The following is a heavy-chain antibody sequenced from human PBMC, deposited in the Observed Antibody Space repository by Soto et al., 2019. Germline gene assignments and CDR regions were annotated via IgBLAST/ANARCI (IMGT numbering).Heavy chain of an antibody. V-gene: IGHV4-30-2*01. CDR2: INHLENT. CDR3: ARGGGFDSFDY. CDR1: DYSITYGSYS. J-gene: IGHJ4*02. Sequence: SDTLSLTCAFSDYSITYGSYSWSWIRQTPGKGLEWIGYINHLENTFYNPSFESRLTLSIDRTKNQFSLNLKSMSAADRAVYFCARGGGFDSFDYWGQGIMVKSPQ. D-gene: IGHD3-10*01.